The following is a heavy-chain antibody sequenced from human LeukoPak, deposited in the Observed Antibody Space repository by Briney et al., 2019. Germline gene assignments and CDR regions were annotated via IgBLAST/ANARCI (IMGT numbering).Heavy chain of an antibody. CDR2: ISGSGGST. Sequence: GGSLRLSCAASGFTFSSYAMSWVRQAPGKGLEWVSAISGSGGSTYYADSVKGRFTISRDSSKNTLYLQTNSLRAEDTAVYYCAKGSTSTVTPTDYWGQGTLVTVSS. CDR1: GFTFSSYA. V-gene: IGHV3-23*01. J-gene: IGHJ4*02. D-gene: IGHD4-17*01. CDR3: AKGSTSTVTPTDY.